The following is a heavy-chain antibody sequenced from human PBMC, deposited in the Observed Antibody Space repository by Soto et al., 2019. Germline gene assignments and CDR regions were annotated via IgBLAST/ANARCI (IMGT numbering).Heavy chain of an antibody. CDR2: IYSGGST. CDR1: GFTVSSNY. J-gene: IGHJ6*02. D-gene: IGHD1-26*01. Sequence: EVQLVESGGGLVQPGGSLRLSCAASGFTVSSNYMNWVRQAPGKGLEWVSVIYSGGSTYYADSVKGRFIISRDNSKNTLYLQMDSLRDEDTAVYYCARTIVGATFYYYGMDVWGQGTTVTVSS. V-gene: IGHV3-66*01. CDR3: ARTIVGATFYYYGMDV.